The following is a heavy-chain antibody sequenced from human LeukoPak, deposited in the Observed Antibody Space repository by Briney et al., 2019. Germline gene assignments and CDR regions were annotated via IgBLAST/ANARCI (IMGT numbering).Heavy chain of an antibody. CDR2: IRSDGINK. D-gene: IGHD2/OR15-2a*01. J-gene: IGHJ5*02. V-gene: IGHV3-30*02. Sequence: GGSLRLSCAASGFTFSNYGMHWVRQAPGKGLEWVAFIRSDGINKYHADSVKGRFTISRDNSKNTLYLQMNRLRAEDTAVYYCTKDAYLGSNWLDPWGQGTLVTVSS. CDR3: TKDAYLGSNWLDP. CDR1: GFTFSNYG.